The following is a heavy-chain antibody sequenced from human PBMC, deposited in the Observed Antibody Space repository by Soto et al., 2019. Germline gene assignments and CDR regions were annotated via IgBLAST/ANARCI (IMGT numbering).Heavy chain of an antibody. J-gene: IGHJ5*02. Sequence: SETLSLTCTVSGGSISSSSYYWGWIRQPPGGGLEWIGSIYYSGSTYYNPSLKSRVTISVDTSKNQFSLKLSSVTAADTAVYYCARHPLIQLWHALPSPNNWFDPWGQGTLVTVSS. V-gene: IGHV4-39*01. CDR1: GGSISSSSYY. CDR3: ARHPLIQLWHALPSPNNWFDP. D-gene: IGHD5-18*01. CDR2: IYYSGST.